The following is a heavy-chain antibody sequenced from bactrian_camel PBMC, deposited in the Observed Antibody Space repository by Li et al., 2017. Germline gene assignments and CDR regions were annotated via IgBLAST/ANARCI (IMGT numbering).Heavy chain of an antibody. J-gene: IGHJ4*01. CDR1: EYTNSNNC. V-gene: IGHV3S1*01. Sequence: HVQLVESGGGLVQPGGSLRLSCVASEYTNSNNCMAWFRQAPEKEREWVGGINTPTGMTYYVGSFEGRFTISRDNAKNAIYLRMDGLKPEDTALYYCATVGASNCLKDSWDRVAPIDRGQGTQVTVS. D-gene: IGHD8*01. CDR3: ATVGASNCLKDSWDRVAPID. CDR2: INTPTGMT.